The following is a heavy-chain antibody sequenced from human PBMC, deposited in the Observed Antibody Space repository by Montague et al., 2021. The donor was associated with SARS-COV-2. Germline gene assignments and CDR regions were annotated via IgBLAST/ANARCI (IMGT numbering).Heavy chain of an antibody. CDR1: GDSVSSNSAA. Sequence: CAISGDSVSSNSAAWNWIRQSPSRGLEWLGRTYYRSKWYYEYAVSLKSRITINPDTSKNQLSLQVKSMTPEDTAVYYCALAVAGRGGYDYWGQGTLVTVSS. D-gene: IGHD6-19*01. J-gene: IGHJ4*02. V-gene: IGHV6-1*01. CDR2: TYYRSKWYY. CDR3: ALAVAGRGGYDY.